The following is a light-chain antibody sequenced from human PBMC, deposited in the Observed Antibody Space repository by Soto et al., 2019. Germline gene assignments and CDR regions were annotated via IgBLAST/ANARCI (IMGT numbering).Light chain of an antibody. J-gene: IGKJ2*01. CDR3: QLYGTSPRT. Sequence: EIVLAQSPGNLSLSPGERAILSCRASQTISSNYLAWYQQKPGQAPRLLIYGASSRATCIPDRFSGSGSGTDFPLTISIRESEDVAVYFLQLYGTSPRTFGQGTKLQIK. CDR1: QTISSNY. CDR2: GAS. V-gene: IGKV3-20*01.